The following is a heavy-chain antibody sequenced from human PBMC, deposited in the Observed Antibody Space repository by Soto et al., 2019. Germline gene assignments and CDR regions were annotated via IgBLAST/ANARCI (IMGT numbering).Heavy chain of an antibody. CDR2: INWNSGNI. V-gene: IGHV3-9*01. CDR1: GFTFDDYA. CDR3: AKDGFSFSYDYGMEV. Sequence: EEQLVESGGTLVQPGRSLRLSCAASGFTFDDYAMHWVGQAPGKGLEWVSGINWNSGNIGYADSVKGRFTISRDNAKNSLYLQMNSLRAEDTALYYCAKDGFSFSYDYGMEVWGQGTTVTVS. J-gene: IGHJ6*02.